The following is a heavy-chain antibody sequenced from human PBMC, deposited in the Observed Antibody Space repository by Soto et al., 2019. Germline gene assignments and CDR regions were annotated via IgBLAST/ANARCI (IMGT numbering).Heavy chain of an antibody. CDR3: ARAPRYCSGGSCFPPYWYFDL. V-gene: IGHV1-69*01. J-gene: IGHJ2*01. D-gene: IGHD2-15*01. Sequence: QVQLVQSGAEVKKPGSSVEVSCKASGGTFSSYAISWVRQAPGQGLEWMGGIIPIFGTANYAQKFQGRVTITADESTSTAYMELSSLRSEDTAVYYCARAPRYCSGGSCFPPYWYFDLWGRGTLVTVSS. CDR2: IIPIFGTA. CDR1: GGTFSSYA.